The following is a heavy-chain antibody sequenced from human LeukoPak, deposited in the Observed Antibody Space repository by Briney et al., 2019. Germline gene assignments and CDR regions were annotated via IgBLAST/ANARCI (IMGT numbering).Heavy chain of an antibody. CDR3: AREDSQYYYDSSGYPGY. CDR1: GYTFTSYG. CDR2: ISAYNGNT. D-gene: IGHD3-22*01. J-gene: IGHJ4*02. Sequence: ASVKVSCKASGYTFTSYGISWVRQAPGQGLEWMGWISAYNGNTNYAQKLQGRVTMTTDTSTSTAYMELRSLRSDDTAVYYCAREDSQYYYDSSGYPGYWGQGTLVTVSS. V-gene: IGHV1-18*01.